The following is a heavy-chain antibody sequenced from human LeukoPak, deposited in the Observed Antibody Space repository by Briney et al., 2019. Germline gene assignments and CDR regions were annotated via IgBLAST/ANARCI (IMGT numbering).Heavy chain of an antibody. V-gene: IGHV3-53*01. CDR1: GFTVSSNY. CDR3: ARALQRYSSSWYSYSLGAFDI. J-gene: IGHJ3*02. D-gene: IGHD6-13*01. Sequence: PGGSLRLSCAASGFTVSSNYMSWVRQAPGKGLEWVSVIYSGGSTYYADSVKGRFTISRDNSKNTLYLQMNSLRAEDTAVYYCARALQRYSSSWYSYSLGAFDIWGQGTMVTVSS. CDR2: IYSGGST.